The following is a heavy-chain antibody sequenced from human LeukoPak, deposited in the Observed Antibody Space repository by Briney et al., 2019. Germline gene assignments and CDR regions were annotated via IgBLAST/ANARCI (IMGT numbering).Heavy chain of an antibody. J-gene: IGHJ3*02. D-gene: IGHD3-10*01. CDR2: ISSSGSTI. Sequence: PGGSLRLSCAASGFTFSSYEMNWVRQAPGKGLEWVSYISSSGSTIYYADSVKGRFTISRDNAKNSLYLQMNSLRAEDTAVYYCAKPSGSGSSDAFDIWGQGTMVTVSS. CDR3: AKPSGSGSSDAFDI. CDR1: GFTFSSYE. V-gene: IGHV3-48*03.